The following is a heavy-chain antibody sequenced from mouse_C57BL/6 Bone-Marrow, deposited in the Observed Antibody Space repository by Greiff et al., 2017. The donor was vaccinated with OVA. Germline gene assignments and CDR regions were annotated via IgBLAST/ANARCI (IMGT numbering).Heavy chain of an antibody. V-gene: IGHV5-16*01. J-gene: IGHJ1*03. Sequence: EVQRVESEGGLVQPGSSMKLSCTASGFTFSDYYMAWVRQVPEKGLEWVANINYDGSSTYYLDSLKSRFIISRDNAKNILYLQMSSLKSEDTATYYCARDHHYYGSSYDWYFDVWGTGTTVTVSS. CDR1: GFTFSDYY. CDR3: ARDHHYYGSSYDWYFDV. D-gene: IGHD1-1*01. CDR2: INYDGSST.